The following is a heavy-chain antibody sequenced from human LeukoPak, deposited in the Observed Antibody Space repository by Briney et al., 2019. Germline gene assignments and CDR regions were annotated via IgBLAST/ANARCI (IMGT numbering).Heavy chain of an antibody. D-gene: IGHD3-16*01. Sequence: GGSLRLSCAASGFTFSSYYMNWVRQAPGKGLEWVSFISSSSTTIYYADSVKGRFTISRDNAKNSLYLQMDSLRDEDTAVYYCARGAPGGGVYFDDWGQGTLVTVSS. V-gene: IGHV3-48*02. CDR2: ISSSSTTI. CDR1: GFTFSSYY. J-gene: IGHJ4*02. CDR3: ARGAPGGGVYFDD.